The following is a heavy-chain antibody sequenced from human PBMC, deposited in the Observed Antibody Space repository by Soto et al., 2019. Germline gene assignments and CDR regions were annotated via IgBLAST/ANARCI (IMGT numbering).Heavy chain of an antibody. CDR2: INPGDGST. CDR1: GYTFTNFY. CDR3: ARGDYDSSPYWHYYFDN. J-gene: IGHJ4*02. Sequence: QVHLVQSGAEVKKPGASVKVSCKASGYTFTNFYIHWVRQAPGQGLEWMGIINPGDGSTNYAQDFQXRXTXTXXTSTSTVYMELSNLRSDDTAVYYCARGDYDSSPYWHYYFDNWGQGTLVTVSS. V-gene: IGHV1-46*03. D-gene: IGHD3-22*01.